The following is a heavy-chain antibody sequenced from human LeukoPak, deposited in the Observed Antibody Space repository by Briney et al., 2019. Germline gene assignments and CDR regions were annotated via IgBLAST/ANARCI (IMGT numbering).Heavy chain of an antibody. D-gene: IGHD3-3*01. CDR2: ISGSGGST. Sequence: GGSLRLSCAASGFTFSSYAMSWVRQAPGKGLEWVSAISGSGGSTYYADSVKGRCTISRDNSKNTLYLQMNSLRAEDTAVYYCARRGLRPDYYYMDVWGKGTTVTVSS. CDR3: ARRGLRPDYYYMDV. CDR1: GFTFSSYA. V-gene: IGHV3-23*01. J-gene: IGHJ6*03.